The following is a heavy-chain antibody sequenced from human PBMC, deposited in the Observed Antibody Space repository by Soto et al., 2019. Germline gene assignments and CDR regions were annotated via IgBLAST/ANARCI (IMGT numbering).Heavy chain of an antibody. Sequence: QVQLQESGPGVVKPSETLSLTCTVSGGSISSYYWSWIRQPPGKGLEWIGYIYYSGSTNCNPSLKSRVTISVDTSKNQFSLKLSSVTAADTAVYYCARRYGGNLDYWGQGTLVTVSS. CDR2: IYYSGST. D-gene: IGHD1-26*01. V-gene: IGHV4-59*08. J-gene: IGHJ4*02. CDR1: GGSISSYY. CDR3: ARRYGGNLDY.